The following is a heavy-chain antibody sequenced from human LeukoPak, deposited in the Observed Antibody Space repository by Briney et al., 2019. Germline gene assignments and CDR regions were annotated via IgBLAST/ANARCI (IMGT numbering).Heavy chain of an antibody. CDR2: ISYDGSNK. D-gene: IGHD6-13*01. J-gene: IGHJ4*02. Sequence: PGGSLRPSCAASGFTFSSYAMHWVRQAPGKGLEWVAVISYDGSNKYYADSVKGRFTISRDNSKNTLYLQMNSLRAEDTAVYYCASPSYSSSWSFDYWGQGTLVTVSS. V-gene: IGHV3-30-3*01. CDR3: ASPSYSSSWSFDY. CDR1: GFTFSSYA.